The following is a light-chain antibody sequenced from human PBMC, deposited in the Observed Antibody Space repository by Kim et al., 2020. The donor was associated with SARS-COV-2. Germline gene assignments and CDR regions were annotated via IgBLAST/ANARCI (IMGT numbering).Light chain of an antibody. J-gene: IGLJ3*02. Sequence: GQRVTISCSGSRSNIGSHTVNWFQHLPGTAPKLLIYGSNQRPSGVPDRFSGPKSGTSASLAISGLQSEDEADYYCAAWDDSLNSWVFGGGTQLTVL. CDR1: RSNIGSHT. V-gene: IGLV1-44*01. CDR3: AAWDDSLNSWV. CDR2: GSN.